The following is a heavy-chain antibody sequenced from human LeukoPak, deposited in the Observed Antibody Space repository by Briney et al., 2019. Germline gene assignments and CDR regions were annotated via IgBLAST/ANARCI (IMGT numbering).Heavy chain of an antibody. CDR2: IYTSGST. Sequence: SETLSLTCTVSGGSISSYYWSWIRQPPGKGLEWIGYIYTSGSTNYNPSLQSRVTISVDTSKNQFSLKLSSVTAADTAVYYCARHEYYYYYMDVWGKGTTVTVSS. J-gene: IGHJ6*03. V-gene: IGHV4-4*09. CDR1: GGSISSYY. CDR3: ARHEYYYYYMDV.